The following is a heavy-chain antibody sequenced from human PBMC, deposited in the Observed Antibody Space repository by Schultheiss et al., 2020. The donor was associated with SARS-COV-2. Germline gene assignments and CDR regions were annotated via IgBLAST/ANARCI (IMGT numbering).Heavy chain of an antibody. CDR1: GFTFSSYD. D-gene: IGHD6-6*01. CDR3: ARAKGSSRGKFYQYYGLDV. Sequence: GGSLRLSCAASGFTFSSYDMHWVRQATGKGLEWVSAIGTAGDTYYPGSVKGRFTISRENAKNSLYLQINSLTAGDTAVYYCARAKGSSRGKFYQYYGLDVWGQGTTVTVSS. V-gene: IGHV3-13*01. J-gene: IGHJ6*02. CDR2: IGTAGDT.